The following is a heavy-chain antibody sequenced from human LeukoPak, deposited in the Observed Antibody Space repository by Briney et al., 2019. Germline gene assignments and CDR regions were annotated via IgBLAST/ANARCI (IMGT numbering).Heavy chain of an antibody. D-gene: IGHD1-26*01. J-gene: IGHJ3*02. CDR3: ARVLVGGSYYEKWHAFDI. Sequence: NSSQTLSLTCTVSGGSISSGDYYWSWIRQPPGKGLEWIGYIYYSGSTYYNPSLKSRVTISVDTSKNQFSLKLSSVTAPDTAGYYCARVLVGGSYYEKWHAFDIWGQGTMVTVSS. V-gene: IGHV4-30-4*08. CDR1: GGSISSGDYY. CDR2: IYYSGST.